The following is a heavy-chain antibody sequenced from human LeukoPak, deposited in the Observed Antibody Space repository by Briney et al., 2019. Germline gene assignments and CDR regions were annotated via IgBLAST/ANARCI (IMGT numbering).Heavy chain of an antibody. D-gene: IGHD5-18*01. J-gene: IGHJ4*02. CDR1: GFTFSSYS. CDR3: AKDLLYSYGHGYFDY. Sequence: PGGSLRLSCAASGFTFSSYSMNWVRQAPGKGLEWVSSISSSSSYIYYADSVKGRFTISRDNAKNSLYLQMNSLRAEDTALYYCAKDLLYSYGHGYFDYWGQGTLVTVSS. CDR2: ISSSSSYI. V-gene: IGHV3-21*04.